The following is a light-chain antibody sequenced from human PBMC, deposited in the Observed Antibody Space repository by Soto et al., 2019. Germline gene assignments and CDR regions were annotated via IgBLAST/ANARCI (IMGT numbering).Light chain of an antibody. J-gene: IGKJ4*01. V-gene: IGKV1-27*01. CDR1: LPISNY. CDR3: QKYNSAPLT. CDR2: AAS. Sequence: DIQMTQSPSSLSASVGDRVTMTCRASLPISNYLASYQQKPGKIPNLLIYAASTLQAGVPSRFSGSGSGTDFTLTISSLQPEDVAAYYCQKYNSAPLTFGGGTKVDIK.